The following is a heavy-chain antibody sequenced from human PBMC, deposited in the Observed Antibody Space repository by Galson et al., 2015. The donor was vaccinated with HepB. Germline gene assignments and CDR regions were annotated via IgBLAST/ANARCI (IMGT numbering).Heavy chain of an antibody. J-gene: IGHJ6*03. D-gene: IGHD5-18*01. CDR3: ARENTAVGDYYYYYMDV. Sequence: SLRLSCAASGFTFSSYSMNWVRQAPGKGLEWVSYISSSSTTIYYEDSVKGRFTISRDNAKNSLNLQMNSLRDEDTAVYYCARENTAVGDYYYYYMDVWGKGTTVTVSS. CDR1: GFTFSSYS. V-gene: IGHV3-48*02. CDR2: ISSSSTTI.